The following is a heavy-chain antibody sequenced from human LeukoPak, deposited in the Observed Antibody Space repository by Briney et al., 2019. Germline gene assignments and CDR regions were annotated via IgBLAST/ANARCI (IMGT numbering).Heavy chain of an antibody. CDR1: GFTFSSYS. V-gene: IGHV3-21*01. CDR3: ARRIRELVRTYYYYGMDV. Sequence: GSLRLSCAASGFTFSSYSMNWVRQAPGKGLEWVSSISSSSSYIYYADSVKGRFTFSRDNAKNSLYLQMNSLRAEDTAVYYCARRIRELVRTYYYYGMDVWGQGTTVTVSS. CDR2: ISSSSSYI. J-gene: IGHJ6*02. D-gene: IGHD6-6*01.